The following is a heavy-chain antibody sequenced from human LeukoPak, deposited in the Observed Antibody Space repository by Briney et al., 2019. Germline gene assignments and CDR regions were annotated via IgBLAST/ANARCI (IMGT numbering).Heavy chain of an antibody. V-gene: IGHV4-30-4*07. D-gene: IGHD2/OR15-2a*01. CDR3: ARESRVYALRAFDI. Sequence: PSETLSLTCALSGGSISSGAYSWSWIRQPPGKGLEWIGYISSIGTTHYNPSLRSRVTMSLDTSKNQFSLNLTSVTAADTAVYFCARESRVYALRAFDIWGQGTMVIVSS. CDR2: ISSIGTT. CDR1: GGSISSGAYS. J-gene: IGHJ3*02.